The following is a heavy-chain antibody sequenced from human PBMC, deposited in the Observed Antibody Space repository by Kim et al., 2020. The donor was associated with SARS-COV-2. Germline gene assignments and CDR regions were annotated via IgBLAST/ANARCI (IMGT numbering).Heavy chain of an antibody. Sequence: GGSLRLSCAASGFTFSSYAMSWVRQAPGKGLEWVSAISGSGGSTYYADSVKGRFTISRDNSKNTLYLQMNSLRAEDTAVYYCAKDLGRARGTLGFDYWGQGTLVTVSS. CDR1: GFTFSSYA. V-gene: IGHV3-23*01. CDR2: ISGSGGST. CDR3: AKDLGRARGTLGFDY. J-gene: IGHJ4*02. D-gene: IGHD3-10*01.